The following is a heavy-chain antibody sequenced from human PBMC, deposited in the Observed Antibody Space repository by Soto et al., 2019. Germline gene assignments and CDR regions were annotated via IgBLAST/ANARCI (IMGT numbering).Heavy chain of an antibody. CDR3: VLWVRGVINY. D-gene: IGHD3-10*01. V-gene: IGHV3-72*01. CDR2: SRNRAQSYTT. CDR1: GFTFSDHY. Sequence: EVQLVESGGGLVQPGGSLRLSCATSGFTFSDHYLEWVRQAPGKWLEWVGRSRNRAQSYTTEYAASVKGRFTISRDDSKNSLYLQVNSLTTDDTAVYYCVLWVRGVINYWGQGTLVTVSS. J-gene: IGHJ4*02.